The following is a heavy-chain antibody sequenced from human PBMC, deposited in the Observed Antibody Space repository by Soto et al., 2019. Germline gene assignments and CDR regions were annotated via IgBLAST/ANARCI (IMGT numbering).Heavy chain of an antibody. D-gene: IGHD3-10*01. J-gene: IGHJ6*02. CDR2: IYSGGST. Sequence: PGGSLRLSCAASGFTVSSNYMSWVRQAPGKGLEWVSVIYSGGSTYYADSVKGRFTISRDNSKNTLYLQMNSLRAEDTAVFYCARDRGLPLYYYGSGSYLRSYYYGMDVWGQGTTVTVSS. CDR3: ARDRGLPLYYYGSGSYLRSYYYGMDV. CDR1: GFTVSSNY. V-gene: IGHV3-53*01.